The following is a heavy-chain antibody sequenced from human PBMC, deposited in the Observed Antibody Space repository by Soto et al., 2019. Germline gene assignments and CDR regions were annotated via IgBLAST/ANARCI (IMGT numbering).Heavy chain of an antibody. CDR1: GFTVSSNY. D-gene: IGHD2-8*02. CDR2: IYSGGDT. V-gene: IGHV3-53*01. CDR3: ARVGTVHSYYFDY. J-gene: IGHJ4*02. Sequence: EVHLVESGGALIQPGGSLRLSCAASGFTVSSNYMSWVRQAPGKGLEWVSVIYSGGDTYYGDSVKGRFTISRDNSKNTVYLQMNSLRAEDTAVYYCARVGTVHSYYFDYWGQGTLVTVSS.